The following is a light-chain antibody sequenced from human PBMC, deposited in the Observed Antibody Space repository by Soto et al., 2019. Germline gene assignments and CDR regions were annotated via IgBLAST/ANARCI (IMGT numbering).Light chain of an antibody. CDR3: GSYTGTIYV. V-gene: IGLV2-14*01. CDR1: SGDVGVYKF. Sequence: QSVLTQPASVSGSPGQSITISCTGTSGDVGVYKFVSWYQQHPGKAPKLIIYEVSNRPSGVFSRFSGSMYGNTASLTISGLKAEDEADYYCGSYTGTIYVLGPGTKV. CDR2: EVS. J-gene: IGLJ1*01.